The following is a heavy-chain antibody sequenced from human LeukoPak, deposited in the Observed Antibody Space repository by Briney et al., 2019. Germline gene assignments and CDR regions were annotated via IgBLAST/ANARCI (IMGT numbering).Heavy chain of an antibody. V-gene: IGHV3-21*04. D-gene: IGHD3-16*01. Sequence: PGGSLRLSCAASGFTFSSYSMNWVRQAPGKGLEWVSSISSSSSYIYYADSVKGRFTISRDNAKNSLYLQMNSLRAEDTALYYCAKDWGNDDAFDIWGQGTMVTVSS. CDR3: AKDWGNDDAFDI. J-gene: IGHJ3*02. CDR2: ISSSSSYI. CDR1: GFTFSSYS.